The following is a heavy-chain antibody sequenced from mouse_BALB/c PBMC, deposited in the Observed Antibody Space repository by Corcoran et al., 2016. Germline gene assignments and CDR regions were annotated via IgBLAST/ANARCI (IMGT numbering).Heavy chain of an antibody. CDR3: ARLLRLLYGMVH. Sequence: EVQLQQSGAELVKAGASVKLSCTASGFNIKDTYMHWVKQRPEQGLEWIGRIDTANGNTKYDPKFQGKATIIADTSSNTAYLQLSSLTSEDAAVYYCARLLRLLYGMVHGGQGTSITVSS. J-gene: IGHJ4*01. D-gene: IGHD1-2*01. CDR1: GFNIKDTY. V-gene: IGHV14-3*02. CDR2: IDTANGNT.